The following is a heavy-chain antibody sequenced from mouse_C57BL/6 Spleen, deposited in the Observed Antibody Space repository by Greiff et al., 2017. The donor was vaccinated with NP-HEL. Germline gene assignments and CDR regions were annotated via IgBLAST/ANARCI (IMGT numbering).Heavy chain of an antibody. CDR1: GYTFTSYG. CDR2: IYPRSGNT. D-gene: IGHD2-3*01. Sequence: QVQLQQSGAELARPGASVKLSCKASGYTFTSYGISWVKQRTGQGLEWIGEIYPRSGNTYYNEKFKGKATLTADKSSSTAYMELRSLTSEDSAVYFCARIYDGYDYAMDYWGQGTSVTVSS. V-gene: IGHV1-81*01. CDR3: ARIYDGYDYAMDY. J-gene: IGHJ4*01.